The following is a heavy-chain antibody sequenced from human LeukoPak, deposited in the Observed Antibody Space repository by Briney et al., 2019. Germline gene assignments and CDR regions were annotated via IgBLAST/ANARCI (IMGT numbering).Heavy chain of an antibody. V-gene: IGHV4-59*01. Sequence: RSSETLSLTCTVSGGSISSYYWSWIRQPPGKGLEWIGYIYYSGSTNYNPSLKSRVTISVDTSKNQFSLKLSSVTAADTAVYYCARGTGDYVARLGYWGQGTLVTVSS. J-gene: IGHJ4*02. CDR1: GGSISSYY. CDR3: ARGTGDYVARLGY. CDR2: IYYSGST. D-gene: IGHD4-17*01.